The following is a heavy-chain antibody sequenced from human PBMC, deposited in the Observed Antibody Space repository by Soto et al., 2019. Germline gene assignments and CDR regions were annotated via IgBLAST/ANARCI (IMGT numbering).Heavy chain of an antibody. D-gene: IGHD5-12*01. CDR1: GGTFSSYA. J-gene: IGHJ6*01. Sequence: ASVKVSCKASGGTFSSYAISWVRQAPGQGLEWMGGLIPIFGTANYAQKSQGRVTITADESTSTAYMELSSLRSEDTAVYYCARGYDYNYYYVMDVWGQGTTVTVSS. CDR3: ARGYDYNYYYVMDV. CDR2: LIPIFGTA. V-gene: IGHV1-69*13.